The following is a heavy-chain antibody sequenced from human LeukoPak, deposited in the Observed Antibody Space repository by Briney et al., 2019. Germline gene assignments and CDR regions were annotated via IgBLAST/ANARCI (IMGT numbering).Heavy chain of an antibody. J-gene: IGHJ5*02. Sequence: SVKVSCKASGGTFSSYAISWVRQAPGQGLEWMGRIIPILGIANYAQKFQGRVTITADKSTSTAYMELRSLRSDDTAVYYCARDLGSASTWFDPWGQGTLVTVSS. CDR2: IIPILGIA. D-gene: IGHD2-15*01. CDR1: GGTFSSYA. V-gene: IGHV1-69*04. CDR3: ARDLGSASTWFDP.